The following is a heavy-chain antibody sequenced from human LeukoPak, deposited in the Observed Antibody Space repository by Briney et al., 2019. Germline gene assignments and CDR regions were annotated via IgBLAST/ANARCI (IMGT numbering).Heavy chain of an antibody. D-gene: IGHD7-27*01. V-gene: IGHV1-2*02. CDR3: ARDLGDNELGLNYYYYYMDV. Sequence: ASVKVSCKASGYTFTGYYMHWVRQAPGQGLEWMGWINPNSGGTNYAQKFQGRVTMTRDTSISTAYMELSRLRSDDTAVYYCARDLGDNELGLNYYYYYMDVWGKGTTVTVSS. CDR1: GYTFTGYY. CDR2: INPNSGGT. J-gene: IGHJ6*03.